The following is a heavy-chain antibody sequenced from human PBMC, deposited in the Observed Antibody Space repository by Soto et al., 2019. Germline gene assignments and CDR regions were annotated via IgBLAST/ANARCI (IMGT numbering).Heavy chain of an antibody. V-gene: IGHV3-48*02. CDR2: ISETSLAI. CDR1: GFNFKTYS. CDR3: ATLQLGREEIFDS. D-gene: IGHD1-1*01. J-gene: IGHJ4*02. Sequence: EVQLVESGGGLVQPGGSLRLSCAASGFNFKTYSMNWVRQAPGKGLEWVSYISETSLAIYYRDSVKGRFTISRDNARNTLYLQMNSLRDEDTAVYYCATLQLGREEIFDSWGQGTLVTVSS.